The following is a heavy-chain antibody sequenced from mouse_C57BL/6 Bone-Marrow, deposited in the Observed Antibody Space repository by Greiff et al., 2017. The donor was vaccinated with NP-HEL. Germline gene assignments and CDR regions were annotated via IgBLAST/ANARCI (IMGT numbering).Heavy chain of an antibody. CDR3: ARSGGVAYAMDY. CDR1: GYAFSSYW. V-gene: IGHV1-80*01. CDR2: IYPGDGDT. Sequence: VQGVESGAELVKPGASVKISCKASGYAFSSYWMNWVKQRPGKGLEWIGQIYPGDGDTNYNGKFKGKATLTADKSSSTAYMQLSSLTSEDSAVYFCARSGGVAYAMDYWGQGTSVTVSA. D-gene: IGHD1-1*02. J-gene: IGHJ4*01.